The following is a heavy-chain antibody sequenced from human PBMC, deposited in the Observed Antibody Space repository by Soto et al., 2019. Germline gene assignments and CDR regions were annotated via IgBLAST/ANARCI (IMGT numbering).Heavy chain of an antibody. D-gene: IGHD2-15*01. CDR2: IYYSGST. Sequence: SETLSLTCTVSGGSISSSSYYWGWIRQPPGKGLEWIGSIYYSGSTYYNPSLKSRVTISVDTSKNQFSLKLSSVTAADTAVYYCARRPSGGSCYDYWGQGTLVTVSS. V-gene: IGHV4-39*01. CDR1: GGSISSSSYY. CDR3: ARRPSGGSCYDY. J-gene: IGHJ4*02.